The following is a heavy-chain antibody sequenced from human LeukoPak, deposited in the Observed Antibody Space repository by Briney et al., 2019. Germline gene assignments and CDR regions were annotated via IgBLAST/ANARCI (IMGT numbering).Heavy chain of an antibody. J-gene: IGHJ4*02. V-gene: IGHV4-61*02. D-gene: IGHD3-22*01. Sequence: SETLSLTCTVSGGSISSGSYYWSWMRQPAGKGLEWIGRIYTSGSTNYNPSLKSRVTISVDTSKNQFSLKLSSVTAADTAVYYCARDASDYYDSSGYSHFDYWGQGTLVTISS. CDR2: IYTSGST. CDR3: ARDASDYYDSSGYSHFDY. CDR1: GGSISSGSYY.